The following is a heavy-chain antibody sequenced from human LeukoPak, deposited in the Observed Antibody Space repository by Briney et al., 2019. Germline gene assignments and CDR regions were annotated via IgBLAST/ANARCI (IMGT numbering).Heavy chain of an antibody. D-gene: IGHD6-19*01. CDR1: GFTFDDYT. J-gene: IGHJ4*02. CDR2: ITWDSGTT. CDR3: AKGYSSGWYPFDY. V-gene: IGHV3-43*01. Sequence: PGGSLRLSCAASGFTFDDYTMHWVRQAPGKSLEWVSLITWDSGTTYYKDSVKGRFTISRDNSKNSLYLQMNSLRTEDTALYYCAKGYSSGWYPFDYWGQGTLVTVS.